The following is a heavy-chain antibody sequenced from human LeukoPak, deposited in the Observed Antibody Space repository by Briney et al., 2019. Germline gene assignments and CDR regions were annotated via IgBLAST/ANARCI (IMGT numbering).Heavy chain of an antibody. V-gene: IGHV3-74*01. CDR3: VRDFRSADY. CDR2: ICPGGTIT. J-gene: IGHJ4*02. CDR1: GFTFSNYC. Sequence: GRSLRLSCTASGFTFSNYCMHWVRQTPGKGLIWVSRICPGGTITNYADSVKGRFTISRDDAKNMMFLQMNSLRADDTAVYYCVRDFRSADYWGQGTLVTVSS.